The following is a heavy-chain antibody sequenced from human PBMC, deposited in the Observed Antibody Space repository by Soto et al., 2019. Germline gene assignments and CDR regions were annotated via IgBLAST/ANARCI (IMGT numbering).Heavy chain of an antibody. J-gene: IGHJ3*02. CDR1: GYSISSGYY. V-gene: IGHV4-38-2*02. CDR2: IYHSAGT. D-gene: IGHD6-13*01. Sequence: SETLSLTCTVSGYSISSGYYWGWIRQPPGRVLEWIGSIYHSAGTYYNPSLSSRVTISVDPTKNHFSLKLRSVTASYTSFSYCARSIVAAVYDAFDIWGQGTMVTVS. CDR3: ARSIVAAVYDAFDI.